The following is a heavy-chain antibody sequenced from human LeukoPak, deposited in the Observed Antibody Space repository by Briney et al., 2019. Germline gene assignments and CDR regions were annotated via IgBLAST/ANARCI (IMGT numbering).Heavy chain of an antibody. D-gene: IGHD3-3*01. CDR1: GGSISSGGYS. V-gene: IGHV4-30-2*01. Sequence: SETLSLTCTVSGGSISSGGYSWSWIRQPPGKGLEWIGYIYHSGSTYYNPSLKSRVTISVDRSKNQFSLKLSSVTAADTAVYYCARAPTIFAGMDVWGQGTTVTVSS. CDR3: ARAPTIFAGMDV. CDR2: IYHSGST. J-gene: IGHJ6*02.